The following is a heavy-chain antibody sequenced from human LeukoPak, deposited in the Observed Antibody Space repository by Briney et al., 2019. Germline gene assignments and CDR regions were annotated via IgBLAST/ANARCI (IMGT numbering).Heavy chain of an antibody. CDR3: ARTMYSSSWYVLDY. CDR1: GYTFTGYY. D-gene: IGHD6-13*01. J-gene: IGHJ4*02. V-gene: IGHV1-2*04. CDR2: INPNSGGT. Sequence: ALVKVSCKASGYTFTGYYMHWVRQAPGQGLEWMGWINPNSGGTNYAQKFQGWVTMTRDTSISTAYMELSRLRSDDTAVYYCARTMYSSSWYVLDYWGQGTLVTVSS.